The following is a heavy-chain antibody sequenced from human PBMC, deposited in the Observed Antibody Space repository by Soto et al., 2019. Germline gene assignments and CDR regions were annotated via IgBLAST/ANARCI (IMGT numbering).Heavy chain of an antibody. CDR3: ARAYGSGIRIPRRKYGMDV. CDR2: IGTAGDT. D-gene: IGHD3-10*01. CDR1: GFTFSSYD. J-gene: IGHJ6*02. Sequence: EVQLVESGGGLVQPGGSLRLSCAASGFTFSSYDMHWVRQATGKGLEWVSAIGTAGDTYYPGSVKGRFTISRENAXNXLXHQMNSLRAGDTAVYYCARAYGSGIRIPRRKYGMDVWGQGTTVTVSS. V-gene: IGHV3-13*01.